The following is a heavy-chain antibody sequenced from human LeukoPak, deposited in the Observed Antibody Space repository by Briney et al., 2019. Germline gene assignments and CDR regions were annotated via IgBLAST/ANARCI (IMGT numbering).Heavy chain of an antibody. Sequence: GGSLRLSCAASGFTFSSYAMSWARQAPGKGLEWVAGINWNGGSTGYADSVKGRFIISRDNANNSLYLQMNSLRADDTALYYCARDGTSSGWSTLGYWGQGNLVTVSS. D-gene: IGHD6-19*01. CDR1: GFTFSSYA. V-gene: IGHV3-20*04. CDR3: ARDGTSSGWSTLGY. CDR2: INWNGGST. J-gene: IGHJ4*02.